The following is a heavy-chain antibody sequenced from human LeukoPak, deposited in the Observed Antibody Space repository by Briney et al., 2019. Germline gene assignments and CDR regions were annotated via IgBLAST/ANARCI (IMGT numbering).Heavy chain of an antibody. Sequence: SETLSLTCTVSGGSISSYYWSWIRQPPGKGLEWIGYIYYSGSTNYNPSLKGRVTISVDTSKNQFSLKFSSVTAADTAVYYCARPRKYSSDAFDIRGQGTMVTVSS. CDR3: ARPRKYSSDAFDI. J-gene: IGHJ3*02. D-gene: IGHD6-13*01. CDR1: GGSISSYY. V-gene: IGHV4-59*08. CDR2: IYYSGST.